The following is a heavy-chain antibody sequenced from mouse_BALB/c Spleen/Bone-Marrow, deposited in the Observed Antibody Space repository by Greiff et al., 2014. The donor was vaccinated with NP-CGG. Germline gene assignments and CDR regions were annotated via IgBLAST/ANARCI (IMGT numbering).Heavy chain of an antibody. Sequence: EVLLVESGGGLVQPGGSLKLSCATSGFTFSDYYMYWVRQTPEKRLEWVAYISNGGGSTYYPDTVKGRFTISGDNAKNTLYLQMSRLKSEDTAMYYCARHLYGNYGAMDYWGQGTSVTVSS. CDR2: ISNGGGST. J-gene: IGHJ4*01. CDR3: ARHLYGNYGAMDY. D-gene: IGHD2-1*01. CDR1: GFTFSDYY. V-gene: IGHV5-12*02.